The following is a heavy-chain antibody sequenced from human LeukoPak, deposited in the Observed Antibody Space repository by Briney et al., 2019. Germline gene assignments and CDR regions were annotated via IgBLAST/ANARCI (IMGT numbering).Heavy chain of an antibody. CDR3: ARYYDYVWGSYRPGGVDDAFDI. CDR2: IYYSGST. D-gene: IGHD3-16*02. Sequence: SETLSLTCTVSGGSISSSSYYWGWIRQPPGKGLEWIGSIYYSGSTYYNPSLKSRVTISVDTSKNQFSLKLSSVTAADTAVYYCARYYDYVWGSYRPGGVDDAFDIWGQGTMVTVSS. J-gene: IGHJ3*02. CDR1: GGSISSSSYY. V-gene: IGHV4-39*07.